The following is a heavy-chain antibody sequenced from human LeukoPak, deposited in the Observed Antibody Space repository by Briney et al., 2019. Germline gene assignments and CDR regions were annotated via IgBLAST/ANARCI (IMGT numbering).Heavy chain of an antibody. J-gene: IGHJ4*02. V-gene: IGHV3-53*05. D-gene: IGHD3-10*01. Sequence: PGGSLRLSCAASGFLVNTNYMTWVRQAPGRGLEWVSFIYADGNTYYADSVKGRFTISRDISKNAVYLQMNSLRAEDTALYYCAKDIFGYYASGSYYSYWGQGTLVTVSS. CDR2: IYADGNT. CDR1: GFLVNTNY. CDR3: AKDIFGYYASGSYYSY.